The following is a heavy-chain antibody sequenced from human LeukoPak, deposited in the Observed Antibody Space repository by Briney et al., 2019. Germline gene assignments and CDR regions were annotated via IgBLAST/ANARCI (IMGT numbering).Heavy chain of an antibody. J-gene: IGHJ4*02. V-gene: IGHV3-23*01. Sequence: GGSLRLSCVASGFTFNSYAMYWVRQAPGKGLEWISGIFGSGGSAHYVDSVKGRSTISRDNSKNTVYLQLDSLRVEDTAVYYCGKTTVGYSSGRYPGWPVDYWGQGALVTVSS. CDR1: GFTFNSYA. CDR3: GKTTVGYSSGRYPGWPVDY. CDR2: IFGSGGSA. D-gene: IGHD2-15*01.